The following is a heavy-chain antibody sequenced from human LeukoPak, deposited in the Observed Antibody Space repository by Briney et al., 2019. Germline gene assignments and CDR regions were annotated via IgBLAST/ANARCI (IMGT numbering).Heavy chain of an antibody. CDR1: GYTFTSYG. V-gene: IGHV1-18*01. D-gene: IGHD3-3*01. Sequence: ASVKVSCKASGYTFTSYGISWVRQAPGQGLEWMGWISAYNGNTNYGQKLQGRVTMTTDTSTSTAYMELRGLRSDDTAVYYCARTYYDFWSGYLGLYYFDYWGQGTLVTVSS. J-gene: IGHJ4*02. CDR2: ISAYNGNT. CDR3: ARTYYDFWSGYLGLYYFDY.